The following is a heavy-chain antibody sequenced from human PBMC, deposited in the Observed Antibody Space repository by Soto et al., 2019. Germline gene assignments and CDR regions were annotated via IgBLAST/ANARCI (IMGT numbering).Heavy chain of an antibody. V-gene: IGHV1-24*01. CDR1: GYTLSELS. D-gene: IGHD2-15*01. J-gene: IGHJ4*02. CDR3: AAWWTVQAPVVDY. Sequence: ASVKVSCKVSGYTLSELSMHWVRQAPGKGLEWMGGFDPEEGEIIYAQKFQGRVTMTEDTSTDTAYMELSSLRSEDTAVYFCAAWWTVQAPVVDYWGQGTLVTVSS. CDR2: FDPEEGEI.